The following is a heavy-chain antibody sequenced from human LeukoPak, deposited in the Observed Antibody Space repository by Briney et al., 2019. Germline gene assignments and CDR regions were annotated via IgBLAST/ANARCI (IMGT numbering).Heavy chain of an antibody. J-gene: IGHJ4*02. Sequence: GGSLRLSCAASGFTFSGYGMHWVRQAPGKGLEWVAFIHYDGSDKYYADSVKGRFTISRDNSKNTLYLQMNSVRAEDTAVYYCAKDLGNSFDYWGQGTLVTVSS. CDR1: GFTFSGYG. CDR3: AKDLGNSFDY. D-gene: IGHD4-23*01. CDR2: IHYDGSDK. V-gene: IGHV3-30*02.